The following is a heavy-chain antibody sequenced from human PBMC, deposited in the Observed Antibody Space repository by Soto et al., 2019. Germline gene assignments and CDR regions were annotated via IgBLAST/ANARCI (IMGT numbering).Heavy chain of an antibody. J-gene: IGHJ6*04. D-gene: IGHD3-9*01. CDR1: GGSISSDY. CDR3: ARGPTPDRLRYFDSTPPDV. CDR2: SYYSGST. Sequence: SETLSLTCTVSGGSISSDYWSWIRQPPGKGLGWIGYSYYSGSTNYNPSLKSRGTISVATSKTQSSLKPSSVTAADTAVYYCARGPTPDRLRYFDSTPPDVWGKGTTVTVSS. V-gene: IGHV4-59*01.